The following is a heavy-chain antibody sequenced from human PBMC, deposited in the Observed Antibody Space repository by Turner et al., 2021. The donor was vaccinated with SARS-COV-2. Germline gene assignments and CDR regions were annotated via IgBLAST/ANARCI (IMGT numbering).Heavy chain of an antibody. CDR1: GGSISGYY. Sequence: QVVLQESGPGLVEPSETLSLTCTVSGGSISGYYWSWLRQPAGKELQWIGHVYSSGSTTDNPSLQTRLSMSVDTSRNEVSLRLTSVTAADTAVHYCAREQYCAGNCYPHFDSWGQGTRVIVSS. D-gene: IGHD2-21*02. CDR3: AREQYCAGNCYPHFDS. J-gene: IGHJ4*02. V-gene: IGHV4-4*07. CDR2: VYSSGST.